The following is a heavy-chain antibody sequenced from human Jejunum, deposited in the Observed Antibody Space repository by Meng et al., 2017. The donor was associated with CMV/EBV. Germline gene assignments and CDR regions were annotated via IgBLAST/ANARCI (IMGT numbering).Heavy chain of an antibody. CDR2: ISNTGGDK. D-gene: IGHD6-19*01. Sequence: YARPWVRQAPGKGLEYVSGISNTGGDKYHVDSVKGRFTISRDNSKNTLYLQMGRLRTEDMAVYYCAGRPGVAVAGTYYYYYGMDVWGQGTTVTVSS. CDR3: AGRPGVAVAGTYYYYYGMDV. CDR1: YA. V-gene: IGHV3-64*02. J-gene: IGHJ6*02.